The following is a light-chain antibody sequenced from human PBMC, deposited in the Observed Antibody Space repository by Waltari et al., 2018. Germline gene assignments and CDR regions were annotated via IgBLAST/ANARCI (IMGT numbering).Light chain of an antibody. V-gene: IGKV2-29*03. CDR1: QSLLHSDGKTY. J-gene: IGKJ2*01. CDR3: MQGIHLPPRT. Sequence: DIVMTQTPLPLSVTPGQPASISCKSSQSLLHSDGKTYLYCYLQKPGQSPQLLIYEVSSLFSGVPDRFRGSGSGPAFTLQISRVEAEDVVVYYCMQGIHLPPRTFGQVTKLEIK. CDR2: EVS.